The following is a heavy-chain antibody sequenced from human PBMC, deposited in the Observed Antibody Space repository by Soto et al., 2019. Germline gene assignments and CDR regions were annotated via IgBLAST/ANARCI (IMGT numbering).Heavy chain of an antibody. CDR3: ARSLEGPTVTNWFDP. J-gene: IGHJ5*02. CDR1: ADTFNSYS. D-gene: IGHD4-17*01. CDR2: ITPVLGTA. Sequence: QVQLVQSGAEVKMPGSSVKVSCKASADTFNSYSLSWLRQAPGQRLEWMGGITPVLGTADYAQSLEDRVTITADALTSRVYMELSSLRSDDTAVYYCARSLEGPTVTNWFDPWGQGGLVTVSS. V-gene: IGHV1-69*01.